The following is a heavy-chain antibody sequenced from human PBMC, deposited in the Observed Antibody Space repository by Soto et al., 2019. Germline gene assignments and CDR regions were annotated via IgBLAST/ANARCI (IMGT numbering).Heavy chain of an antibody. J-gene: IGHJ4*02. Sequence: EVQLVESGGGLVQPGGSLRLSCAASGFTFSSYEMNWVRQAPGKGLEWVSYISSSGSTIYYADSVKGRFTISRDNAKNSLYLQMNSLRAEDTAVYYCARVRGQWLEVDYWAQGTLVTVSS. CDR2: ISSSGSTI. V-gene: IGHV3-48*03. D-gene: IGHD6-19*01. CDR1: GFTFSSYE. CDR3: ARVRGQWLEVDY.